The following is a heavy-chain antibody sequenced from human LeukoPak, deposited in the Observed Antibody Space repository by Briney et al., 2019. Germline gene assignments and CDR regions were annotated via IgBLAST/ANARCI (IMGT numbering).Heavy chain of an antibody. CDR1: GYSFTTYW. J-gene: IGHJ5*02. CDR3: ARQRGASGTVNWLDP. D-gene: IGHD3-10*01. CDR2: IYPDDSDT. V-gene: IGHV5-51*01. Sequence: GESLKISCETSGYSFTTYWVGWVRQMPGTGLEWVGAIYPDDSDTIYSPSCHGQVTISADKSVRTAYLQWNSLKASDTAMYYCARQRGASGTVNWLDPWGQGTLVTVSS.